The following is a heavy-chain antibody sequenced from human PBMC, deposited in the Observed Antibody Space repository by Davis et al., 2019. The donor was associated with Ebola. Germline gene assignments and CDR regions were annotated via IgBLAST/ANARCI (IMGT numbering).Heavy chain of an antibody. CDR3: AREAYDFWSGYHYYYYGMDV. J-gene: IGHJ6*02. V-gene: IGHV1-69*13. CDR2: IIPIFGTA. CDR1: GGTFSSYA. Sequence: SVKVSCKASGGTFSSYAISWVRQAPGQGLEWMGGIIPIFGTANYAQKFQGRVTITADESTSTAYMELSSLRAEDTAVYYCAREAYDFWSGYHYYYYGMDVWGQGTTVTVSS. D-gene: IGHD3-3*01.